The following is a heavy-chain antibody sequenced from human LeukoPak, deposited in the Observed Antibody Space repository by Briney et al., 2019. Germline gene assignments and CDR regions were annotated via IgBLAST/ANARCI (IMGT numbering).Heavy chain of an antibody. CDR2: FDPEDGEI. Sequence: ASVKVSCKVSGDTLSELSMHWVRQAPGEGLEWMGGFDPEDGEIIYAQNFQGRVTMTEDTSTDTAYMEVSSLRSDDTAVYYCARVVEMATIGWIGAFDIWGQGTMVTVSS. CDR3: ARVVEMATIGWIGAFDI. CDR1: GDTLSELS. J-gene: IGHJ3*02. V-gene: IGHV1-24*01. D-gene: IGHD5-24*01.